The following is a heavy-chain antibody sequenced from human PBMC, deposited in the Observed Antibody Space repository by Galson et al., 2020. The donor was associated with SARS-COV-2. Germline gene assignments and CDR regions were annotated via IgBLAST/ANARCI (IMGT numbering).Heavy chain of an antibody. V-gene: IGHV3-33*06. D-gene: IGHD3-16*01. Sequence: GGPLRPSCAASGFTFSSYGMPWVPQPPGKGLEWVAVIWYDGSNKYYADSVKGRFTISRDNSKNTLYLQMNSLRAEDTAVYYCAKDGPYDYVAEDVWGKGTTVTVSS. J-gene: IGHJ6*04. CDR2: IWYDGSNK. CDR3: AKDGPYDYVAEDV. CDR1: GFTFSSYG.